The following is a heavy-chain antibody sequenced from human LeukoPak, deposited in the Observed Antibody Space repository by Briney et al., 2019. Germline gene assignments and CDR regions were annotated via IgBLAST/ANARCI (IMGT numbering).Heavy chain of an antibody. Sequence: SETLSLTCTVSGGSNYWSWIRQPPGKGLEWIAYIHYSGSTNYNPSLKSRVTISVDTSKNQFSLKLSSVTAADTAVYYCARRGYSYGLWGQGTLVTVSS. D-gene: IGHD5-18*01. CDR3: ARRGYSYGL. J-gene: IGHJ4*02. V-gene: IGHV4-59*12. CDR1: GGSNY. CDR2: IHYSGST.